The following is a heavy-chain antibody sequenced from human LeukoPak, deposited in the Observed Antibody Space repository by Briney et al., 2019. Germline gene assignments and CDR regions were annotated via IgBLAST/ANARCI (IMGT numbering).Heavy chain of an antibody. CDR2: INHSGST. J-gene: IGHJ4*02. Sequence: SETLSLTCAVYGGSFSGYYWSWIRQPPGKGLEWIGEINHSGSTNYNPSLKSRVTISVDTSKNQFSLKLSSVTAADTAVYYCANGWLQLGDYWGQGTLVTVPS. CDR1: GGSFSGYY. D-gene: IGHD5-24*01. V-gene: IGHV4-34*01. CDR3: ANGWLQLGDY.